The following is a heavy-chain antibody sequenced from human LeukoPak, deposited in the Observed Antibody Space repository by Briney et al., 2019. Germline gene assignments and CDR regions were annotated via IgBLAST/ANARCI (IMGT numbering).Heavy chain of an antibody. Sequence: GGSLRLSCAASGFTFSSYVMHWVRQAPGKGLEWVAIISYDGSSQYYADSVKGRFTISRDNSKNTLYLQMNSLRAEDTAVYYCARDLSDNFWSGYYFDHWGQGTLVTASS. CDR2: ISYDGSSQ. J-gene: IGHJ4*02. CDR3: ARDLSDNFWSGYYFDH. V-gene: IGHV3-30*04. CDR1: GFTFSSYV. D-gene: IGHD3-3*01.